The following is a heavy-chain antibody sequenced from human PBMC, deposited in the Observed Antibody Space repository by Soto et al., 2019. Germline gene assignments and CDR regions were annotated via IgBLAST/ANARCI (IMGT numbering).Heavy chain of an antibody. J-gene: IGHJ6*02. V-gene: IGHV4-61*01. CDR1: GGSVRSGNHF. CDR2: MYYTGVT. Sequence: SETLSLTCSVSGGSVRSGNHFWNWIRQPPGRGLEWLGYMYYTGVTNYNPSLKSRVSMSVDTSKDQFSLNLTSLTAADAAVYYCARGGEPLGYYGLDVWGQGTTVTVSS. CDR3: ARGGEPLGYYGLDV.